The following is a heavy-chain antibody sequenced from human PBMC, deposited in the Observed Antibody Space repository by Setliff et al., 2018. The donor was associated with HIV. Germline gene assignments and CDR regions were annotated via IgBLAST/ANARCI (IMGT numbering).Heavy chain of an antibody. Sequence: WASVKVSCKASGYTFTGYYMHWVRQAPGQGLDWMGRIIPILGVANYAQRFQGKVTITADKSTSTAYMELTSLRFDDTAMYYCVRGAQSPPHYSYYYMDVWGEGTMVTVSS. J-gene: IGHJ6*03. CDR1: GYTFTGYY. V-gene: IGHV1-69*04. CDR2: IIPILGVA. CDR3: VRGAQSPPHYSYYYMDV.